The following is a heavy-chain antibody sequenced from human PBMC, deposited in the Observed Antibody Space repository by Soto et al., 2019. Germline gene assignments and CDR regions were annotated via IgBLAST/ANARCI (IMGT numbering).Heavy chain of an antibody. D-gene: IGHD2-15*01. CDR1: VDSVSSNSAA. J-gene: IGHJ6*03. V-gene: IGHV6-1*01. Sequence: PSQTLSLTCAISVDSVSSNSAAWNWIRQSPSRGLEWLGRTYYRSKWYNDYAVSVKSRITINPDTSKNQFSLQLNSVTPEDTAVYYCARDVVVVVAANYYYYMDVWGKGTTVTVSS. CDR2: TYYRSKWYN. CDR3: ARDVVVVVAANYYYYMDV.